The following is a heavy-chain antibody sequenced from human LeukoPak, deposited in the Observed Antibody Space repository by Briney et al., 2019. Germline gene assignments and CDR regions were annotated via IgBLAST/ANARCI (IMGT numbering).Heavy chain of an antibody. CDR2: IIPIFGTA. CDR3: ARVVMVRGSSYYYYYYMDV. CDR1: GGTFSSYA. D-gene: IGHD3-10*01. Sequence: ASVKVSRKASGGTFSSYAISWVRQAPGQGLEWMGRIIPIFGTANYAQKFQGRVTITTDESTSTAYMELSSLRSEDTAVYYCARVVMVRGSSYYYYYYMDVWGKGTTVTVSS. V-gene: IGHV1-69*05. J-gene: IGHJ6*03.